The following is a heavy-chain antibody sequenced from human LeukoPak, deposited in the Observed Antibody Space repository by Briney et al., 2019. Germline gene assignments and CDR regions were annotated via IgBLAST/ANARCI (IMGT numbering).Heavy chain of an antibody. Sequence: PSETLSLTCGVSSVSISGGGSCWNWIRQPPGKGLEWIGYICYSGTTSYNPSLKSRVAISVDTSKNHFSLTLNAVTAADTAVYYCASYSGIYSAFEIWSQGTLVTVSS. CDR3: ASYSGIYSAFEI. CDR2: ICYSGTT. J-gene: IGHJ3*02. D-gene: IGHD1-26*01. V-gene: IGHV4-30-4*07. CDR1: SVSISGGGSC.